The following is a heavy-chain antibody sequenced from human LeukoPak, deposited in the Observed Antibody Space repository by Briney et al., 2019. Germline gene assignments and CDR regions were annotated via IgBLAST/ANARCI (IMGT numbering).Heavy chain of an antibody. D-gene: IGHD3-10*01. CDR2: IYYSGST. V-gene: IGHV4-59*12. J-gene: IGHJ5*02. CDR3: ARRRHYYGSGSYYSHWFDP. Sequence: PSETLSLTCTVSGGSISSYYWSWIRQPPGKGLEWIGYIYYSGSTNYNPSLKSRVTISVDTFKNQFSLKLSSVTAADTAVYYCARRRHYYGSGSYYSHWFDPWGQGTLVTVSS. CDR1: GGSISSYY.